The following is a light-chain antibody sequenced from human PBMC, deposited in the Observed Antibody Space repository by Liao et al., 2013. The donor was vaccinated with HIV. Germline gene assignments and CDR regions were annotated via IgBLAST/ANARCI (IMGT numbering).Light chain of an antibody. CDR3: QAWDSSTDVV. J-gene: IGLJ2*01. Sequence: SYELTQPPSVSVAPGEAARITCGGDNIGSKSVHWYQQKPGQAPVLVIYYSGDRPSGIPERFSGSNSGNTATLTISRVEAGDEADYYCQAWDSSTDVVFGGGTKLTVL. CDR2: YSG. V-gene: IGLV3-21*01. CDR1: NIGSKS.